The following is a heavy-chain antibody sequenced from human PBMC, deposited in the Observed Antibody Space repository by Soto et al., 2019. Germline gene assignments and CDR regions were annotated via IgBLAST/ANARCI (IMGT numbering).Heavy chain of an antibody. J-gene: IGHJ6*02. D-gene: IGHD3-10*01. CDR3: ARDSAWSGELYTVYYYYYGMDV. CDR1: GFTFSSYS. Sequence: EVQLVESGGGLVKPGGSLRLSCAASGFTFSSYSMNWVRQAPGKGLEWVSSISSSSSYIYYADSVKGRFTISRDNAKNSLYLQMNSLRAEDTAVYYCARDSAWSGELYTVYYYYYGMDVWGQGTTVTVSS. CDR2: ISSSSSYI. V-gene: IGHV3-21*01.